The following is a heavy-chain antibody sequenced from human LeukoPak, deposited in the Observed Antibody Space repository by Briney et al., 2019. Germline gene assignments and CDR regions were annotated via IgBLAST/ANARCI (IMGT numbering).Heavy chain of an antibody. CDR1: GGSISNYY. Sequence: KPSETLSLTCNVSGGSISNYYWSWIRQPAGKGLELIGRIYTSGSTNYNPSLKSRVTMSVDTSKNQFSLKLSSMTAADTAVYYCARSRCSSISCASRGAFDIWGQGTKVTVSS. V-gene: IGHV4-4*07. CDR2: IYTSGST. D-gene: IGHD2-2*01. CDR3: ARSRCSSISCASRGAFDI. J-gene: IGHJ3*02.